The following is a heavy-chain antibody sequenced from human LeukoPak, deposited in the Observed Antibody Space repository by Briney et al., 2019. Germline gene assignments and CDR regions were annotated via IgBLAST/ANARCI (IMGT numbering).Heavy chain of an antibody. CDR2: ISSTSSHI. D-gene: IGHD3-3*01. J-gene: IGHJ4*02. Sequence: GGSLRLSCAASGFTFSSYWMSWVRQAPGKGLEWVLSISSTSSHIYYADSVKGRFTISRDNAKNSLYLQMNSLRAEDTAVYYCARDKGYYYFWGQGTLVTVSS. CDR3: ARDKGYYYF. V-gene: IGHV3-21*01. CDR1: GFTFSSYW.